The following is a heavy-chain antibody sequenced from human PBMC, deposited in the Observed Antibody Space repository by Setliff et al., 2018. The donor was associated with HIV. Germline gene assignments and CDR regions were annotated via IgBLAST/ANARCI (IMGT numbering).Heavy chain of an antibody. D-gene: IGHD6-19*01. Sequence: PGGSLRLSCAVSGLTFSSYWMHWVRQAPGKGLVWVSNINPDGSETNYADSVKGRFTISRDNAKNTLYLQLNSLRADDTAVYYCVRVTVVAGTNYWGQGTLVTVSS. V-gene: IGHV3-74*01. CDR1: GLTFSSYW. CDR2: INPDGSET. J-gene: IGHJ4*02. CDR3: VRVTVVAGTNY.